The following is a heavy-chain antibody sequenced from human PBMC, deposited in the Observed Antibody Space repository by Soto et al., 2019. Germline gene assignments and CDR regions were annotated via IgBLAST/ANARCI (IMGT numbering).Heavy chain of an antibody. CDR2: IYYSGSI. V-gene: IGHV4-59*01. CDR3: ARAPNYYDSSGYGGKAFDI. CDR1: GGSISSYY. Sequence: SETLSLTCTVSGGSISSYYWSWIRQPPGKGLEWIGYIYYSGSINYNPSLKSRVTISVDTSKNQFSLKLSSVTAADTAVYYCARAPNYYDSSGYGGKAFDIWGQRTMVTVSS. J-gene: IGHJ3*02. D-gene: IGHD3-22*01.